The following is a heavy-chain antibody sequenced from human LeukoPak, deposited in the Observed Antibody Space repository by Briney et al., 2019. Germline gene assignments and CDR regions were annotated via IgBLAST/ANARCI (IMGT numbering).Heavy chain of an antibody. Sequence: SETLSLTCTVSGGSVSSGSYYWSWIRQPPGKGLEWIGYIYYSGSTNYNPSLKSRVTISVDTSKNQFSLKLSSVTAADTAVYYCARAENDCGDYEPVPDYWGQGTLVTVSS. CDR1: GGSVSSGSYY. V-gene: IGHV4-61*01. CDR2: IYYSGST. CDR3: ARAENDCGDYEPVPDY. J-gene: IGHJ4*02. D-gene: IGHD4-17*01.